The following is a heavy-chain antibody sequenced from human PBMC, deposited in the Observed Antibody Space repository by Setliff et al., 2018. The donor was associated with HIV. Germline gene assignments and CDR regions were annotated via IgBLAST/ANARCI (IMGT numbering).Heavy chain of an antibody. CDR3: ARQYDFWSGYNGFDP. CDR1: GGSISSSSYC. CDR2: IYYSGST. D-gene: IGHD3-3*01. Sequence: PSETLSLTCTVSGGSISSSSYCWGWIRQPPGKGLEWIGSIYYSGSTYYNPSLKSRVTISVDTSKNQFSLKLSSVTAADTAVYYCARQYDFWSGYNGFDPWGQGTLVTVSS. V-gene: IGHV4-39*01. J-gene: IGHJ5*02.